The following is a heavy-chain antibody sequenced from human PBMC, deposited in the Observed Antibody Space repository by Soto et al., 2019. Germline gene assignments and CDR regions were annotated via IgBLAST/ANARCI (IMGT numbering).Heavy chain of an antibody. V-gene: IGHV1-69*08. CDR2: IIPILGIA. CDR3: AGERNSSSWDEYDWFDH. J-gene: IGHJ5*02. CDR1: GGTFSSYT. D-gene: IGHD6-13*01. Sequence: QVQLVQSGAEVKKPGSSVKVSCKASGGTFSSYTISWVRQAPGQGLEWMGRIIPILGIANYAQKFQGRVTITADKSTSRGYMELSSLRCEDTAVYYCAGERNSSSWDEYDWFDHWGQGTLVTVSS.